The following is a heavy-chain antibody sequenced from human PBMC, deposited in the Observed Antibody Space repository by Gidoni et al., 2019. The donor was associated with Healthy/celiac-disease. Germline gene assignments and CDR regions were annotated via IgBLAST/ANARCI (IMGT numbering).Heavy chain of an antibody. CDR3: ARAPYCSGGSCYHDY. D-gene: IGHD2-15*01. CDR2: INAGNGNT. V-gene: IGHV1-3*01. J-gene: IGHJ4*02. CDR1: GYTFPSYA. Sequence: QVQLVQSGAEVKTPGASVHVSCKSSGYTFPSYAMHWVRQAPGQRLEWMGWINAGNGNTKYSQKFQGRVTITRDTSASTAYMELSSLRSEDTAVYYCARAPYCSGGSCYHDYWGQGTLVTVSS.